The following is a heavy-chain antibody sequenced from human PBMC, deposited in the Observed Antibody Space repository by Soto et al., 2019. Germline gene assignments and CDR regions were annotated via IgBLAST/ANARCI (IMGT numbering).Heavy chain of an antibody. CDR2: IYHSGST. CDR3: ARGQVVAAQH. V-gene: IGHV4-30-2*01. CDR1: GGSISSGGYS. Sequence: SETLSLTCAGSGGSISSGGYSWSWIRQPPGKGLEWIGYIYHSGSTYYNPSLKSRVTISVDRSKNQFSLKLSPVTAADTAVYYCARGQVVAAQHWGQGTLVTVSS. J-gene: IGHJ4*02. D-gene: IGHD2-15*01.